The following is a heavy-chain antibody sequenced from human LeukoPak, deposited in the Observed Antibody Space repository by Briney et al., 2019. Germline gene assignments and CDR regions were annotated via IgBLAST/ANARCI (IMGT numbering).Heavy chain of an antibody. D-gene: IGHD1-1*01. V-gene: IGHV3-23*01. CDR1: GFTFRKYA. Sequence: GGSLRLSCAASGFTFRKYAMRGLRQAPGKGRDWVSDISGSDGSTYYADSVKGGFTISGDNSKNTLYLQMNSLRADDTAVYYCAKDRLRYNWNDAGAFDIWGQGTMVTVSS. J-gene: IGHJ3*02. CDR3: AKDRLRYNWNDAGAFDI. CDR2: ISGSDGST.